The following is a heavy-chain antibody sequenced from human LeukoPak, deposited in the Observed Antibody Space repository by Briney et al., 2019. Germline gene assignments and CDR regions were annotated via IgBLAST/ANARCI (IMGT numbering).Heavy chain of an antibody. CDR3: AKGFTGMDF. D-gene: IGHD3-16*01. CDR1: GFTFSSYG. CDR2: ISYDGSNK. J-gene: IGHJ4*02. Sequence: GRSLRLSCAASGFTFSSYGMHWVRQAPGKGLEWVAVISYDGSNKYYADSVKGRFSISRDNSRNTPYLQMNGLRAEDTAVYYCAKGFTGMDFWGQGSLVTVSS. V-gene: IGHV3-30*18.